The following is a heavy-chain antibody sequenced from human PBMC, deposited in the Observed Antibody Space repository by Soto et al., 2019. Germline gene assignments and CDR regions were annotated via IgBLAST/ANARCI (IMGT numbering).Heavy chain of an antibody. Sequence: AGGSLRLSCAASGFTFSDYYMSWIRQAPGKGLEWVSYISSSSSTIYYADSVKGRFTISRDNAKNSLYLQMNSLRDEDTAVYYCAREEQLHLYYYYGMDVWGQGTTVTVSS. D-gene: IGHD6-6*01. CDR2: ISSSSSTI. V-gene: IGHV3-11*04. J-gene: IGHJ6*02. CDR3: AREEQLHLYYYYGMDV. CDR1: GFTFSDYY.